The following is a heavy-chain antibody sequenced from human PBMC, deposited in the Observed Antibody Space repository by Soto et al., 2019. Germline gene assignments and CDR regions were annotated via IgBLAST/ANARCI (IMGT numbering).Heavy chain of an antibody. Sequence: ASVKVSCKASGYTFTSYCISWVLQAPVQGLEWMGWISAYNGNTNYAQKLQGRVTMTTDTSTSTAYMELRSLRSDDTAVYYCARDHCSSTSCYTAVDYWGQGTLVTVSS. V-gene: IGHV1-18*04. J-gene: IGHJ4*02. CDR1: GYTFTSYC. CDR2: ISAYNGNT. CDR3: ARDHCSSTSCYTAVDY. D-gene: IGHD2-2*02.